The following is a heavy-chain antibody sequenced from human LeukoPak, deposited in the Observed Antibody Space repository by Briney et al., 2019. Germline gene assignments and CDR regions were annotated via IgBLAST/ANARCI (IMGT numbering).Heavy chain of an antibody. Sequence: TSETLSLTCTVSGGSISSYYWSWIRQPPGKGLEWIGYIYYSGSTNYNPSLKSRVTISVDTSKNQFSLKLSSVTAADTAVYYCARQGGGFWYFDLWGRGTLVTISS. CDR2: IYYSGST. CDR3: ARQGGGFWYFDL. J-gene: IGHJ2*01. V-gene: IGHV4-59*08. D-gene: IGHD6-25*01. CDR1: GGSISSYY.